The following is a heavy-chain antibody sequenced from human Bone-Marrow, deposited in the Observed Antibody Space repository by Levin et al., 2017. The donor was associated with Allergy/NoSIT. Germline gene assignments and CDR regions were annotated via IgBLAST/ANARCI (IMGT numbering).Heavy chain of an antibody. Sequence: VASVKVSCKASGYTFTDDYLQWVRQAPGQGLEWMGWINPNSGGTNYAQKFQGRVTMTRDASISTAYMELSRLTSDDTAVYYCAREGGRYCTATRCYEDNWFDPWGQGTLVTVSS. J-gene: IGHJ5*02. D-gene: IGHD2-8*02. V-gene: IGHV1-2*02. CDR2: INPNSGGT. CDR1: GYTFTDDY. CDR3: AREGGRYCTATRCYEDNWFDP.